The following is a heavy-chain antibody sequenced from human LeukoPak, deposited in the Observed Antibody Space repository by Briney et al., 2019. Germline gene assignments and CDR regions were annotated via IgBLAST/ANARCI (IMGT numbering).Heavy chain of an antibody. CDR3: ATSASSGYYDY. D-gene: IGHD3-22*01. V-gene: IGHV4-39*01. CDR2: IYYSGST. J-gene: IGHJ4*02. CDR1: GGSISSSSYY. Sequence: TTSETLSLTCTVSGGSISSSSYYGGWIRQPPGKGLEWIGSIYYSGSTYYNPSLKSRVTISVDTSKNQFSLKLSSVTAADTAVYYGATSASSGYYDYWGQGTLVTVSS.